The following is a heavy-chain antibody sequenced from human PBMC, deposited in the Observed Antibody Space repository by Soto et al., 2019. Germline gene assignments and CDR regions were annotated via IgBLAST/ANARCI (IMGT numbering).Heavy chain of an antibody. Sequence: PSETLSLTCTVSGGSISSSSYYWGWIRQPPGKGLEWIGSIYYSGSTYYNPSLKSRVTISVDTSKNQFSLKLSSVTAADTAVYYCARVQGLIVVVVAATGHAFDIWGQGTMVTVSS. V-gene: IGHV4-39*01. CDR1: GGSISSSSYY. CDR2: IYYSGST. J-gene: IGHJ3*02. D-gene: IGHD2-15*01. CDR3: ARVQGLIVVVVAATGHAFDI.